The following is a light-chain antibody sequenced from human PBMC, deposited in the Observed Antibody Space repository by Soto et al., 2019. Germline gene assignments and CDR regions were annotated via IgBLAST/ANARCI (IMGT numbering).Light chain of an antibody. CDR2: GAS. CDR3: QQYGSSPTWT. V-gene: IGKV3-20*01. CDR1: QSVSSNY. J-gene: IGKJ1*01. Sequence: EIVLTQSPGALSLSPGDRATLSCRASQSVSSNYLAWYQQRPGQAPRLVIFGASSRATGIPDRFSGSGSGTDFTLTISRLEPEDSAVYYCQQYGSSPTWTFGQGTKVDIK.